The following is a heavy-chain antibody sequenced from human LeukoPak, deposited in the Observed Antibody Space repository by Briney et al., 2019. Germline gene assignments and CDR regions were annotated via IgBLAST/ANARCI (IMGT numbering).Heavy chain of an antibody. Sequence: EASVKVSCKASGYTFTSYGLSWVRQAPGQGLEWMGWISAYNGNTNYAQKLQGRVTMTTDTSTSTAYMELRSLRSDDTAVYYCAACSGGSCSEWFDPWGHGTLVAVSS. CDR2: ISAYNGNT. D-gene: IGHD2-15*01. CDR3: AACSGGSCSEWFDP. V-gene: IGHV1-18*01. CDR1: GYTFTSYG. J-gene: IGHJ5*02.